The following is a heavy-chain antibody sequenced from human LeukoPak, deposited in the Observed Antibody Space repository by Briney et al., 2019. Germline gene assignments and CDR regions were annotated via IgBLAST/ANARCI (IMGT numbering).Heavy chain of an antibody. CDR1: GFTFSSYS. D-gene: IGHD1/OR15-1a*01. CDR2: ISSSSSYI. J-gene: IGHJ4*02. CDR3: ARDLPGITGTTDY. V-gene: IGHV3-21*01. Sequence: NPGGSLRLSCAASGFTFSSYSMNWVRQAPGKGLEWVSSISSSSSYIYYADSVKGRFTISRDNAKNSLYLQMNSLRAEDTAVYYCARDLPGITGTTDYWGQGTLVTVSS.